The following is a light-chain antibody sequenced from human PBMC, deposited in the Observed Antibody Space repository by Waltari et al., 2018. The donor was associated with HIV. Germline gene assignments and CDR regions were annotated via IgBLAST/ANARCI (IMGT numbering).Light chain of an antibody. J-gene: IGKJ3*01. CDR3: QQLSSFPLT. CDR1: QAVAYK. Sequence: DIQMTQSPSSLSASVGDRVSITCRASQAVAYKVIWFQQKPGKAPKLLIYDASRLPSGVPSRFSGSGSGTDFTLSINDVQPDDFASYFCQQLSSFPLTFGPGTRVDVK. CDR2: DAS. V-gene: IGKV1-39*01.